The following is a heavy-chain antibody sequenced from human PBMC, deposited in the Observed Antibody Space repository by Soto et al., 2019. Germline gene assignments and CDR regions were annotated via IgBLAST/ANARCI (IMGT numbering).Heavy chain of an antibody. D-gene: IGHD2-8*02. CDR1: GGSISSGGYY. CDR3: ARDKITGLFDY. V-gene: IGHV4-31*03. J-gene: IGHJ4*02. Sequence: PSETLSLTCTVSGGSISSGGYYWSWIRQHPGKGLEWIGYIYYSGATYYNPSLESRVTISLDASENQFSLKLTSVTAADTAVYYCARDKITGLFDYWGQGTLVTVSS. CDR2: IYYSGAT.